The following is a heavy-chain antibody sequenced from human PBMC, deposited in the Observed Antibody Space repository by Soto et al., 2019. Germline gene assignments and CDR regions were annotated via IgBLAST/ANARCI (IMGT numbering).Heavy chain of an antibody. J-gene: IGHJ4*02. CDR2: INSDGSST. V-gene: IGHV3-74*01. Sequence: PGGSLRLSCASPGFTFSSYWMHWVRQAPGKGLVWVSHINSDGSSTSYADSVKGRFTISRDNAKNTLYLQMNSLRVEDTAVYYCARGTSSLGFDYWGQGTLVTVPQ. CDR1: GFTFSSYW. CDR3: ARGTSSLGFDY. D-gene: IGHD6-13*01.